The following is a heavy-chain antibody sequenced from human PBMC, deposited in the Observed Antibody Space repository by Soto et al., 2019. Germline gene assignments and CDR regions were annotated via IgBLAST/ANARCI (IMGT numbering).Heavy chain of an antibody. J-gene: IGHJ4*02. CDR2: ISAYNGNT. CDR1: GYTFTSYG. V-gene: IGHV1-18*01. Sequence: ASVKVSCKASGYTFTSYGISWVRQAPGQGLERMGWISAYNGNTNYAQKLQGRVTMTTDTSTSTAYMELRSLRSEDTAVYYCARSIVVVTSFDYWGQGTLVTVSS. D-gene: IGHD3-22*01. CDR3: ARSIVVVTSFDY.